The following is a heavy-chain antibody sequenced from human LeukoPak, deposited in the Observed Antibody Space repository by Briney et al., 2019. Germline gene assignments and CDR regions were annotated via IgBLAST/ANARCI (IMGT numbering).Heavy chain of an antibody. CDR2: INPNSGGT. J-gene: IGHJ4*02. CDR3: ASSGHVDIVATMIFDY. D-gene: IGHD5-12*01. V-gene: IGHV1-2*02. Sequence: GASVKVSFKASVYTFTGYYMHWMRQAPGQGLEWMGWINPNSGGTNYAQKFQGRVTMTSDTSISTAYMELSRLRSDDTAVYYCASSGHVDIVATMIFDYWGQGTLVTVSS. CDR1: VYTFTGYY.